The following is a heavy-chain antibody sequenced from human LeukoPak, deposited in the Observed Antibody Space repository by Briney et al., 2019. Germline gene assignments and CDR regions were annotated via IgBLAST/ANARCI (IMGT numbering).Heavy chain of an antibody. J-gene: IGHJ3*02. CDR3: AKATPRDAFDI. V-gene: IGHV3-30*18. CDR2: ISYDGSNK. CDR1: GFTFSSYG. Sequence: GGSLRLSCAASGFTFSSYGMHWVRQAPGKGLEWVAVISYDGSNKYYGDSVKGRFTISRDNSKNTLYLQMNSLRAEDTAVYYCAKATPRDAFDIWGQGTMVTVSS.